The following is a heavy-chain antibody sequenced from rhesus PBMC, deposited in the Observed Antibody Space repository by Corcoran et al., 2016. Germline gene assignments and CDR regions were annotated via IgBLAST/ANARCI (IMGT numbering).Heavy chain of an antibody. V-gene: IGHV4-93*02. Sequence: QVQLQESGPAVVKPSETLSLTCAVSGGSISSSNWWDWIRPSPGKGLEWIGGIHKSTGKTVYSPTIKGGVTLTIDTPQKQRALKLSSVTAADTVGYFCASNLGSRYGWRFDVWGEGVLVTVSS. CDR1: GGSISSSNW. J-gene: IGHJ5-1*01. CDR2: IHKSTGKT. D-gene: IGHD6-43*01. CDR3: ASNLGSRYGWRFDV.